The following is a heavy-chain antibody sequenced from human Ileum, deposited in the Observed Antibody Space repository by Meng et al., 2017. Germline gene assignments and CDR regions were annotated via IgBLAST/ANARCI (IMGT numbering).Heavy chain of an antibody. Sequence: QVQRLQWGAGLLKPSETLSLTCAVPGGSFSGYYWTWIRQSPGKGLEWIGEINRGGNTNYNPSLKSRITMSVDTSKNQFFLNLTSVTPADTAVYYCARAWSSSWSFLDFWGQGGLVTVSS. CDR3: ARAWSSSWSFLDF. V-gene: IGHV4-34*01. CDR1: GGSFSGYY. J-gene: IGHJ4*02. CDR2: INRGGNT. D-gene: IGHD6-13*01.